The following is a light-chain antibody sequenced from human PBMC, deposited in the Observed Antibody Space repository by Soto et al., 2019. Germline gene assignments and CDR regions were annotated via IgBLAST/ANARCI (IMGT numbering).Light chain of an antibody. CDR2: GAS. CDR3: QQYGSSPRT. CDR1: QSVSSSF. J-gene: IGKJ5*01. Sequence: EIMLTQSPGTLSLSTGERATLSCRASQSVSSSFLAWYQQKVGQAPRLLIYGASSRATGIPDRFSGSGSGTDFTLTISRLEPEDFAVYYCQQYGSSPRTFGQGTRLAIK. V-gene: IGKV3-20*01.